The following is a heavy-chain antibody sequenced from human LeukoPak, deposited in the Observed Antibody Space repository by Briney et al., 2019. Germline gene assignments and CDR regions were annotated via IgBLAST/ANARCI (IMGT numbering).Heavy chain of an antibody. D-gene: IGHD2-21*01. J-gene: IGHJ4*02. CDR2: INYSGST. Sequence: SETLSLTCTVSGGSISSYYWSWIRQPPGKGLEWIGYINYSGSTNYNPSLKSRVTISVDTSKNQFSLNLSSVTAADTAVYYCARDVDGGTILDYWGQGTLVTVSS. V-gene: IGHV4-59*01. CDR3: ARDVDGGTILDY. CDR1: GGSISSYY.